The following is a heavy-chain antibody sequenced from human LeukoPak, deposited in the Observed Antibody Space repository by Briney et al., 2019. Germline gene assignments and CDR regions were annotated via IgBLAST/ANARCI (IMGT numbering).Heavy chain of an antibody. J-gene: IGHJ4*02. D-gene: IGHD3-16*02. Sequence: GGSLRLSCAASGFTFSGYAMSSVRQAPGKGLEWVSGISGSGFTTYYADSVKGRFTISRGNSKNTLYVQMNSLRAEDTSVYYCAKSSNHYRPFDDWGQGTLVTVSS. V-gene: IGHV3-23*01. CDR3: AKSSNHYRPFDD. CDR1: GFTFSGYA. CDR2: ISGSGFTT.